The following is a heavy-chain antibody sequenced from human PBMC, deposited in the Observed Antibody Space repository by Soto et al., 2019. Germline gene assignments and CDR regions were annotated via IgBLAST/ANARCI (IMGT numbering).Heavy chain of an antibody. CDR2: ISDGGGTV. V-gene: IGHV3-23*01. Sequence: GGSLRLSCAASGFTFSNYAMNWVRQAPGEGLEWVSTISDGGGTVYTADSVKGRFTVSRDNSKSTLYLQMNSLRAEDTAVYYCATDPYSSSWYRPDGYWGQGALVTVSS. CDR3: ATDPYSSSWYRPDGY. J-gene: IGHJ4*02. D-gene: IGHD6-13*01. CDR1: GFTFSNYA.